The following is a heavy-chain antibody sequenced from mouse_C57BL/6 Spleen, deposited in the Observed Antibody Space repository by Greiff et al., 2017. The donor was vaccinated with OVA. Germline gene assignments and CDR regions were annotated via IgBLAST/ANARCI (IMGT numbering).Heavy chain of an antibody. CDR3: ARDDYDGVWFAY. J-gene: IGHJ3*01. D-gene: IGHD2-4*01. Sequence: EVQGVESGGGLVKPGGSLKLSCAASGFTFSSYAMSWVRQTPEKRLEWVATISDGGSYTYYPDNVKGRFTISRDNAKNNLYLQMSHLKSEDTAMYYCARDDYDGVWFAYWGQGTLVTVSA. V-gene: IGHV5-4*01. CDR1: GFTFSSYA. CDR2: ISDGGSYT.